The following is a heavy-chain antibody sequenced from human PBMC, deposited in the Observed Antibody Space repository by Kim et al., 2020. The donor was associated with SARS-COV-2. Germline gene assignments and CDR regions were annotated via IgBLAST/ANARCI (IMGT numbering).Heavy chain of an antibody. V-gene: IGHV4-39*07. CDR3: ASNGGSSPGYSSSY. D-gene: IGHD2-15*01. CDR2: VYNIGTT. CDR1: GVSISTNYHY. Sequence: SETLSLTCSVSGVSISTNYHYWGWVLQPPGKGLEWIVSVYNIGTTYYNTSLKTLVTISGDNSKNQFSLNMRSVTAADTAVYYCASNGGSSPGYSSSYWG. J-gene: IGHJ4*01.